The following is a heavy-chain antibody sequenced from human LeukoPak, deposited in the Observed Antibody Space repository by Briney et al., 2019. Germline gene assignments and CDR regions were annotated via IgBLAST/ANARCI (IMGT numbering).Heavy chain of an antibody. J-gene: IGHJ5*02. V-gene: IGHV1-2*02. CDR2: INPNSGGT. D-gene: IGHD3-9*01. CDR1: GYTFTTYY. CDR3: AREGGYDILTGYPYNWFDP. Sequence: PSVKVSCKASGYTFTTYYMHWVRQAPGQGLEWMGWINPNSGGTNYAQKFQGRVTMTRDTSISTAYMELSRLRSDDTAVYYCAREGGYDILTGYPYNWFDPWGQGTLVTASS.